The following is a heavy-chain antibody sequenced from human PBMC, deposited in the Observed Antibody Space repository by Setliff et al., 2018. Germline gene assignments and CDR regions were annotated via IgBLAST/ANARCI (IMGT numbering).Heavy chain of an antibody. Sequence: SETLSLTCTVSGASVRTYYWTWIRQPPGKGLEWIGNIYGMGETKYHPSLKSRITISLDKTKNAFSLRLTSVTAADTGVYFCARSVDPDVWGKGTTVTVSS. CDR1: GASVRTYY. J-gene: IGHJ6*04. V-gene: IGHV4-4*08. CDR3: ARSVDPDV. CDR2: IYGMGET.